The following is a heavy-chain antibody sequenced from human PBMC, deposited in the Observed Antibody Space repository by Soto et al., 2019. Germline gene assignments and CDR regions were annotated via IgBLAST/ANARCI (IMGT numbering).Heavy chain of an antibody. D-gene: IGHD2-2*01. Sequence: EVHVLESGGDLVQPGGSLRLSCAASGFTFSTYAMTWVRQAAGKGLEWVSTISDSSSTYYADSVKGRFTISRDNSKNTLYLEMTSLRADDTAVYYCAKNKGGNYCTRTSCLYSFDYWGQGTLVPSPQ. CDR3: AKNKGGNYCTRTSCLYSFDY. J-gene: IGHJ4*02. CDR1: GFTFSTYA. V-gene: IGHV3-23*01. CDR2: ISDSSST.